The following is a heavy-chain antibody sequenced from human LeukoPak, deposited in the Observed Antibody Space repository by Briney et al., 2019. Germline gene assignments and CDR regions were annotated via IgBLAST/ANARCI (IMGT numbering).Heavy chain of an antibody. V-gene: IGHV1-3*01. CDR1: GYMFTNYA. CDR3: SRDRWHCRVNCDSVYYYSLDV. D-gene: IGHD1-1*01. CDR2: INPGNGDT. Sequence: ASVKVSCKASGYMFTNYAVQWVRQAPGQRLEWLGWINPGNGDTRYSQKFQGRVTITGDTPATTVYMELNSLTAEDTAVYYCSRDRWHCRVNCDSVYYYSLDVWGQGTTVAVPS. J-gene: IGHJ6*02.